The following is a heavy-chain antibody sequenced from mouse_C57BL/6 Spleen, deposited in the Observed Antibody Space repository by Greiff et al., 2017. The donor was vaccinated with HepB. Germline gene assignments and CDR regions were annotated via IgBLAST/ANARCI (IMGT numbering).Heavy chain of an antibody. CDR3: ASPYYGYGEYYYAMGY. D-gene: IGHD2-9*01. J-gene: IGHJ4*01. CDR1: GYTFTDYY. V-gene: IGHV1-26*01. CDR2: INPNNGGT. Sequence: VQLKQSGPELVKPGASVKISCKASGYTFTDYYMNWVKQSHGKSLEWIGDINPNNGGTSYNQKFKGKATLTVDKSSSTAYMELRSLTSEDSAVNYCASPYYGYGEYYYAMGYWGQGASVTVSS.